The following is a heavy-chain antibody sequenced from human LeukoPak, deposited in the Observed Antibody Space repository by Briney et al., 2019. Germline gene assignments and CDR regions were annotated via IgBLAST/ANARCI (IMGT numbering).Heavy chain of an antibody. CDR1: GGSFSGYY. Sequence: SKTLSLTCAVYGGSFSGYYWSWIRQPPGKGLEWIGEINHSGSTNYNPSLKSRVTISVDTSKNQFSLKLSSVTAADTAVYYCARVMTTVATRGYFDLWGRGTLVTVSS. CDR2: INHSGST. J-gene: IGHJ2*01. CDR3: ARVMTTVATRGYFDL. V-gene: IGHV4-34*01. D-gene: IGHD4-23*01.